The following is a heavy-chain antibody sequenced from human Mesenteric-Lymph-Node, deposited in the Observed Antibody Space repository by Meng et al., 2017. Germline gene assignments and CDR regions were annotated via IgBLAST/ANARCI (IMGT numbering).Heavy chain of an antibody. CDR2: IYYSGST. J-gene: IGHJ5*02. Sequence: LETLSLTCTVSGGSISSSSYYWGWIRQPPGKGLEWIGSIYYSGSTYYNPSLKSRVTISVDTSKNQFSLKLSSVTAADTAVYYCARGHIVVVVAATSGRDYNWFDPWGQGTLVTVSS. CDR3: ARGHIVVVVAATSGRDYNWFDP. CDR1: GGSISSSSYY. V-gene: IGHV4-39*07. D-gene: IGHD2-15*01.